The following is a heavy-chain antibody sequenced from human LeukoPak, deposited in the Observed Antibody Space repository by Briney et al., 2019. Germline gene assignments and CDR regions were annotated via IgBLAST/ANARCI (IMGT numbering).Heavy chain of an antibody. D-gene: IGHD2-2*02. CDR2: IIPILGIA. J-gene: IGHJ6*03. Sequence: SVKVSCKASGGTCSSYTISWVRQAPGQGLEWMGRIIPILGIANYAQKFQGRVTITADKSTSTAYMELSSLRSEDTAVYYCARVGYGYCSSTSCYKDYMDVWGKGTTLTVSS. V-gene: IGHV1-69*02. CDR1: GGTCSSYT. CDR3: ARVGYGYCSSTSCYKDYMDV.